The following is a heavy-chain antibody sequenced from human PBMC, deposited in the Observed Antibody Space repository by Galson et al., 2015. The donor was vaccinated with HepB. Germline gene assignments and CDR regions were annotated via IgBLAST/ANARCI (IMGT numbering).Heavy chain of an antibody. J-gene: IGHJ5*02. Sequence: SLRLSCAASGFSFSDSWMSWVRQAAGRGLEWVANIKGDGSEMYYVDSVKGRFIISRDNAKNSVFLQMNSLRAEDMAMYYCAKGNLGSSSGQGTVGTVAS. CDR3: AKGNLGSS. D-gene: IGHD1-1*01. V-gene: IGHV3-7*03. CDR1: GFSFSDSW. CDR2: IKGDGSEM.